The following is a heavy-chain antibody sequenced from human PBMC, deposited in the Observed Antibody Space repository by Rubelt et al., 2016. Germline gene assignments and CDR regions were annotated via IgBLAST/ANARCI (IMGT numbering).Heavy chain of an antibody. CDR2: INPSGGST. CDR3: ARGAEDAGSFDY. CDR1: GYTFTSYY. Sequence: SVKVSCKASGYTFTSYYIHWVRQAPGQGLEWMGIINPSGGSTSYAQKFQGRVTMTRDTSTTTVYMELSSLRFEDTAVYYCARGAEDAGSFDYWGQGTPVTVSS. V-gene: IGHV1-46*01. D-gene: IGHD3-10*01. J-gene: IGHJ4*02.